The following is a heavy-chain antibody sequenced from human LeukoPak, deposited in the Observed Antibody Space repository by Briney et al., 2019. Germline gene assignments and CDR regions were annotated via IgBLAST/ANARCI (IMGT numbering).Heavy chain of an antibody. Sequence: SETLSLTCTVSGGSISNYHWSWIWQPAGKGLEWIGQIHTSGSTNYNPPLKSRVTMSIDTPENQVSLTIRSVTAADTAIYYCARGDISTGLSFDYWGQGTLVTVSS. V-gene: IGHV4-4*07. J-gene: IGHJ4*02. CDR1: GGSISNYH. CDR2: IHTSGST. D-gene: IGHD6-19*01. CDR3: ARGDISTGLSFDY.